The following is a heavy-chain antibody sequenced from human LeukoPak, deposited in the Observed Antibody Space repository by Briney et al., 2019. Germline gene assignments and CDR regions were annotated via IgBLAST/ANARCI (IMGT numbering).Heavy chain of an antibody. Sequence: SETLSLTCTVSGGSISSYYWSWIRQPPGKGLEWIGYIYYSGCTNYNPSLKSRVTISVDTSKNQFSLKLSSVTAADTAVYYCARAGYGSGSYLIHYFDYWGQGTLVTVSS. J-gene: IGHJ4*02. V-gene: IGHV4-59*01. CDR1: GGSISSYY. CDR3: ARAGYGSGSYLIHYFDY. CDR2: IYYSGCT. D-gene: IGHD3-10*01.